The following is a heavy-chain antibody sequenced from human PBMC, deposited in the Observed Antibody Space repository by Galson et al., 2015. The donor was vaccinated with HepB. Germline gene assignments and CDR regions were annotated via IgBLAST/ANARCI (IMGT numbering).Heavy chain of an antibody. D-gene: IGHD1-26*01. Sequence: ETLSLTCAVSGYSISSGYYWGWIRQPPGKGLEWIGSIYHSGSTYYNPSLKSRVTISVDTSKNQFSLKLSSVTAADTAVYYCARVEVGAHAFDIWGQGTMVTVSS. CDR3: ARVEVGAHAFDI. CDR1: GYSISSGYY. J-gene: IGHJ3*02. CDR2: IYHSGST. V-gene: IGHV4-38-2*01.